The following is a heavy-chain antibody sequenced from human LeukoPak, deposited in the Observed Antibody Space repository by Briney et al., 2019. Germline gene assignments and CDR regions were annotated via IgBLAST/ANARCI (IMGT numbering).Heavy chain of an antibody. J-gene: IGHJ4*02. CDR2: ISVSGGST. V-gene: IGHV3-23*01. Sequence: PGGSLRLSCAASGFTFSNYAMSWVRQAPGEGLEWVSTISVSGGSTYYADSVRGRFTISRDHSKNTLYLQMNSLRAEDTGVYYCAKGGRFLEWLAHDYWGQGTLVTVSS. CDR1: GFTFSNYA. CDR3: AKGGRFLEWLAHDY. D-gene: IGHD3-3*01.